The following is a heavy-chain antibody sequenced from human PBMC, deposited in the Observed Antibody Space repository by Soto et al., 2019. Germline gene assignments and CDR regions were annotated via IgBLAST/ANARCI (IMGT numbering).Heavy chain of an antibody. J-gene: IGHJ6*02. D-gene: IGHD1-7*01. Sequence: ASVKVSWKVSGYTLTELSMHWVRQAPGKGLEWMGGFDPEDGETIYAQKFQGRVTMTEDTSTDTAYMELSSLRSEDTAVYYCATPRGNWNYNYYHYGMAVWGQGTTVTVSS. CDR2: FDPEDGET. CDR3: ATPRGNWNYNYYHYGMAV. V-gene: IGHV1-24*01. CDR1: GYTLTELS.